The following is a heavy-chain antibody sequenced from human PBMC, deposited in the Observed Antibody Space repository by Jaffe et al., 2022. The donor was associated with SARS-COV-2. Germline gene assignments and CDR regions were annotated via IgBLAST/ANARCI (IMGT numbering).Heavy chain of an antibody. CDR1: GFTFSSYS. J-gene: IGHJ6*02. CDR2: ISSSSSYI. Sequence: EVQLVESGGGLVKPGGSLRLSCAASGFTFSSYSMNWVRQAPGKGLEWVSSISSSSSYIYYADSVKGRFTISRDNAKNSLYLQMNSLRAEDTAVYYCASLWSNVAAAGTKGYYYYYGMDVWGQGTTVTVSS. D-gene: IGHD6-13*01. V-gene: IGHV3-21*01. CDR3: ASLWSNVAAAGTKGYYYYYGMDV.